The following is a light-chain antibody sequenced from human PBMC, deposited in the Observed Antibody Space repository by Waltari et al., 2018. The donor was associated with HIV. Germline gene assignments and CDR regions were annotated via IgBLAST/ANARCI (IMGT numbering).Light chain of an antibody. CDR1: QSINSH. CDR2: GAS. V-gene: IGKV3-15*01. Sequence: EVVMTQSPATLSVSLGARATLSCRASQSINSHLAWYQHKPGQAPRLLVYGASTRATGVPARFSGSGSGTDFTLTISGLQSEDFSVYYCQQYNHWPPYPFGQETKLEIK. CDR3: QQYNHWPPYP. J-gene: IGKJ2*01.